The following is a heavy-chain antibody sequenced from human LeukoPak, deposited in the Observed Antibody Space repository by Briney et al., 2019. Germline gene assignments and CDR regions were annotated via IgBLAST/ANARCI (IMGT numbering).Heavy chain of an antibody. V-gene: IGHV3-33*06. D-gene: IGHD2-2*01. CDR1: GFTFSSYG. Sequence: TGGSLRLSCAASGFTFSSYGMHWVRQAPGKGLEWVAVIWYDGRNQYYADSVKGRFTISRDDSKNTLFLQMNSLSAEDTAVYYCAKVETSGGANCYALDYWGQGTLVTVSS. CDR3: AKVETSGGANCYALDY. CDR2: IWYDGRNQ. J-gene: IGHJ4*02.